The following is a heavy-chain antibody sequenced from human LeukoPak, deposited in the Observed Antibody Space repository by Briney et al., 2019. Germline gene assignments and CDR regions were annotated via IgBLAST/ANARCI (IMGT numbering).Heavy chain of an antibody. Sequence: ASVKVSCKASGYTFTDYYMHWVRQAPGQGLEWMGWINPNSGGTNYAQKFQGRVTMTRDTSISTAYMELSRLRSDDPAVYYCARDESSVVDTATGIDYWGQGTLVTVSS. D-gene: IGHD5-18*01. CDR2: INPNSGGT. V-gene: IGHV1-2*02. CDR3: ARDESSVVDTATGIDY. CDR1: GYTFTDYY. J-gene: IGHJ4*02.